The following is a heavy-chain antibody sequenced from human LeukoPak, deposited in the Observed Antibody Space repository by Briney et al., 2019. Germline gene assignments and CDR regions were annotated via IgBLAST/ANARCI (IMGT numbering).Heavy chain of an antibody. CDR2: ISSSSSYI. Sequence: GGSPRLSCAASGFTFSSYSMNWVRQAPGKGLEWVSSISSSSSYIYYADSVKGRFTISRDNAKNSLYLQMNSLRAEDTAVYYCAGGHIVATISDAFDIWGQGTMVTVSS. CDR1: GFTFSSYS. V-gene: IGHV3-21*01. J-gene: IGHJ3*02. D-gene: IGHD5-12*01. CDR3: AGGHIVATISDAFDI.